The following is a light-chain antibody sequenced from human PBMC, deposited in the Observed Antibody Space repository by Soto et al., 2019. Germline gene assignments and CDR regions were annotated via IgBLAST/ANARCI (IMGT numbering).Light chain of an antibody. V-gene: IGKV1-12*01. CDR1: QGISGW. CDR3: QQADSFPFT. Sequence: DIQMTQSPSSVSASIGDRVTITCRASQGISGWLAWYQQKPGKAPKLLIYAATKLETGVPSRFSGSGSGTAFTRTISSLRPEDFATYYCQQADSFPFTFGPGTKVEIK. CDR2: AAT. J-gene: IGKJ3*01.